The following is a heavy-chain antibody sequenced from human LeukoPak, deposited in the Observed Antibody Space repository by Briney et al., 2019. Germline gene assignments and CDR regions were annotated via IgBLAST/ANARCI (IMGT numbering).Heavy chain of an antibody. CDR2: IDNSVST. Sequence: PPETLSLTCTVSGGSISRYYLSWIRQPPGQRLEWIGYIDNSVSTNYNPSLKSRVTISVDTSKNQFSLKLSSVTAADTAVYYCARVSPASGHGGSSIPDAFDIWGQGTMVTVSS. CDR1: GGSISRYY. V-gene: IGHV4-59*01. CDR3: ARVSPASGHGGSSIPDAFDI. J-gene: IGHJ3*02. D-gene: IGHD2-15*01.